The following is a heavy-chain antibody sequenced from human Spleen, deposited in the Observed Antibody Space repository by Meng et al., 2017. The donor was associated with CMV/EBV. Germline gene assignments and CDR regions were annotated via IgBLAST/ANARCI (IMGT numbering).Heavy chain of an antibody. Sequence: GGSLRLSCAASGFTFSSYSMNWVRQAPGKGLEWVSSISSSSSYIYYADSVKGRFTISRDNAKNSLYLQMNSLRAEDTAVYYCARDQRYDFWSGYYRYYYYGMDVWGQGTTVTVSS. D-gene: IGHD3-3*01. CDR1: GFTFSSYS. J-gene: IGHJ6*02. CDR2: ISSSSSYI. CDR3: ARDQRYDFWSGYYRYYYYGMDV. V-gene: IGHV3-21*01.